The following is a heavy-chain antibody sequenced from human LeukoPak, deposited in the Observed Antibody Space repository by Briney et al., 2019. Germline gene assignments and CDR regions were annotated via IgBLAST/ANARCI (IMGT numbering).Heavy chain of an antibody. CDR2: INPNSGGT. CDR3: ARVGSGWYEDYYYYMDV. D-gene: IGHD6-19*01. CDR1: GYTFTGYY. J-gene: IGHJ6*03. V-gene: IGHV1-2*02. Sequence: ASVKVSCKASGYTFTGYYMHWVRQAPAQGLEWMGWINPNSGGTNYAQKFQGRVTMTRDTSISTAYMELSRLRSDDTAVYYCARVGSGWYEDYYYYMDVWGKGTTVTVSS.